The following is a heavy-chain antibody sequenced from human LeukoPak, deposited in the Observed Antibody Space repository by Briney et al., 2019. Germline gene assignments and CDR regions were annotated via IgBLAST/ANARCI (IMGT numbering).Heavy chain of an antibody. CDR1: GFTFSSYG. V-gene: IGHV3-30*02. Sequence: GGSLRLSCAASGFTFSSYGMHWVRQAPGKGLEWVAFIRYDGSNKYYADSVKGRFTISRDNSKNTLYLQMNSLRAEDTAVYYCARFLTTAYGMDVWGQGTTVTVSS. CDR3: ARFLTTAYGMDV. CDR2: IRYDGSNK. D-gene: IGHD4-17*01. J-gene: IGHJ6*02.